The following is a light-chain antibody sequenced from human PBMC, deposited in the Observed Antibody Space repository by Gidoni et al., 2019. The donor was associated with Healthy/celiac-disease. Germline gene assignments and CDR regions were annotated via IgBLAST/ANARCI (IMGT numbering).Light chain of an antibody. CDR2: GAS. Sequence: SPGTLSLSPGERATLSCRASQSVSSSYLAWYQQKPGQAPRLLIYGASSRATGIPDRFSGSGSGTDFTLTISRLEPEDFAVYYCQQYGRLFGGGTKVEIK. V-gene: IGKV3-20*01. CDR3: QQYGRL. CDR1: QSVSSSY. J-gene: IGKJ4*01.